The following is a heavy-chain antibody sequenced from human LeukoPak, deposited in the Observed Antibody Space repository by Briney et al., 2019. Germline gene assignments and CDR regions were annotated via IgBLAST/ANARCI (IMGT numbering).Heavy chain of an antibody. CDR3: ARTPYDFWSGYSNSHYYYGMDV. CDR1: GGSISSYY. D-gene: IGHD3-3*01. Sequence: SETLSLTCTVSGGSISSYYWSWIRRPPGKGLEWIGYIYYSGSTNYNPSLKSRVTISVDTSKNQFSLKLSSVTAADTAVYYCARTPYDFWSGYSNSHYYYGMDVWGQGTTVTVSS. CDR2: IYYSGST. J-gene: IGHJ6*02. V-gene: IGHV4-59*01.